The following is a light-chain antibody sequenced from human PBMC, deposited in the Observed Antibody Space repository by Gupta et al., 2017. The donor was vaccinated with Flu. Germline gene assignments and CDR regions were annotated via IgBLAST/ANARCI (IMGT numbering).Light chain of an antibody. J-gene: IGLJ3*02. Sequence: QSALTQPPSASGSPGQSVTISCPGTSSDVGAYNYVSWYQQHPGKAPKVIIHEVSKRPSGVPDRFSGSKSGNTASLTVSGLQLDDEADYYCSSYASGNIWLFGGGTKLTVL. CDR1: SSDVGAYNY. CDR2: EVS. V-gene: IGLV2-8*01. CDR3: SSYASGNIWL.